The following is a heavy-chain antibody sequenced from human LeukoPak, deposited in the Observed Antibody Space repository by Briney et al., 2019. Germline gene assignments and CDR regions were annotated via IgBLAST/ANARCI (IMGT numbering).Heavy chain of an antibody. CDR2: IVGNGVST. CDR1: GFTFRNYA. CDR3: ARDLTWFGELSLYYFDY. D-gene: IGHD3-10*01. V-gene: IGHV3-23*01. Sequence: GASLRLSCAASGFTFRNYAMSWVRQAPGKGLEWVSAIVGNGVSTYYADSVQGRFTISRDNSKNTLYLQMNSLRAEDTAVYYCARDLTWFGELSLYYFDYWGQGTLVTVSS. J-gene: IGHJ4*02.